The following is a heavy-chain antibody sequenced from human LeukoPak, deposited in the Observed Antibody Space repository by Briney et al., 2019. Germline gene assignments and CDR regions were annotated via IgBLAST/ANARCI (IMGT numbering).Heavy chain of an antibody. CDR2: ISAYNGNT. Sequence: GASVKVSCKASGYTFTSYGISWVRQAPGQGLEWMGWISAYNGNTNYAQKLQGRVTITTDKSTSTAYMELRSLRSEDTAGYYCARMVGSDFWSGYDYRPYDFYLDGGGKGTTVTVSS. CDR1: GYTFTSYG. D-gene: IGHD3-3*01. V-gene: IGHV1-18*01. CDR3: ARMVGSDFWSGYDYRPYDFYLDG. J-gene: IGHJ6*03.